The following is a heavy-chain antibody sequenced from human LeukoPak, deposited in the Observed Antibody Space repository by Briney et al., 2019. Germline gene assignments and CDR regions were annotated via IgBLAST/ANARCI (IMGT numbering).Heavy chain of an antibody. Sequence: PGGSLRLSCAASGFTFDDYAMHWVRHAPGKGLEWVSGISWNSGSIGYADSVKGRFTISRDNAKNSLYLQMNSVRAEDTALYYCAKAPGYYYDSSGYYYHYFQHWGQGTLVTVSS. D-gene: IGHD3-22*01. CDR2: ISWNSGSI. CDR1: GFTFDDYA. CDR3: AKAPGYYYDSSGYYYHYFQH. V-gene: IGHV3-9*01. J-gene: IGHJ1*01.